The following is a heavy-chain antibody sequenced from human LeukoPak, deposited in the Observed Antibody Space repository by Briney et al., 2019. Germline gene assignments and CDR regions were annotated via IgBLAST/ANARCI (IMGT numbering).Heavy chain of an antibody. Sequence: HGGSLRLSCVASGFTFSDSSMTWVGQAPWWGVELVLTIRANGRDTYYADSVKGRFTITRDNSKHTLYLEMNSLRAEDTAVYYCAKGGYSTYFDPWGQGTLVTVSS. V-gene: IGHV3-23*01. D-gene: IGHD5-12*01. CDR1: GFTFSDSS. J-gene: IGHJ5*02. CDR2: IRANGRDT. CDR3: AKGGYSTYFDP.